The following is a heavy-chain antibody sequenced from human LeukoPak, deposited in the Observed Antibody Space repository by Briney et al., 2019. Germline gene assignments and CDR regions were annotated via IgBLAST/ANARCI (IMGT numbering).Heavy chain of an antibody. Sequence: GGSLRLSCAASEFSVGSNYMTWVRQAPGKGLEWVSLIYSGGSTYYADSVKGRFTISRDNSKNTLYPQMNSLRAEDTAVYYCARYYGDLGYMDVWGKGTTVTVSS. CDR3: ARYYGDLGYMDV. CDR2: IYSGGST. CDR1: EFSVGSNY. J-gene: IGHJ6*03. D-gene: IGHD4-17*01. V-gene: IGHV3-66*01.